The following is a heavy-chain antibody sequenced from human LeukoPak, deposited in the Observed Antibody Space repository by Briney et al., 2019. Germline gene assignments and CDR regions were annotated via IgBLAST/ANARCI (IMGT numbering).Heavy chain of an antibody. J-gene: IGHJ6*03. V-gene: IGHV3-11*01. CDR1: GFTFSDYY. Sequence: GGSLRLSCAASGFTFSDYYMSWIRQAPGKGLEWVSYISSSGSTIYYADSVKGRFTISRDNAKNSLYLQMNSLRAEDTAVYYCARIKEQWLAYYYYYMDVWGKGTLVTVSS. CDR2: ISSSGSTI. CDR3: ARIKEQWLAYYYYYMDV. D-gene: IGHD6-19*01.